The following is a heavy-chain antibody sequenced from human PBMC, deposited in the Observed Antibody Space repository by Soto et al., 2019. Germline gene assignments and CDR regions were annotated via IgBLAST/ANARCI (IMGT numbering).Heavy chain of an antibody. V-gene: IGHV1-3*01. D-gene: IGHD2-2*01. Sequence: QVQLVQSGAEVEKPGASVKVSCKASGYTFTNYAVHWVRQAPGQRLEWMGGINAGNGNTRSSQNLQGRVTLTRDTSARTVYMELSSLRSEDTAVYYCARGHLAVVPVASWFYYMDVWGKGTTVTVSS. CDR1: GYTFTNYA. CDR3: ARGHLAVVPVASWFYYMDV. CDR2: INAGNGNT. J-gene: IGHJ6*03.